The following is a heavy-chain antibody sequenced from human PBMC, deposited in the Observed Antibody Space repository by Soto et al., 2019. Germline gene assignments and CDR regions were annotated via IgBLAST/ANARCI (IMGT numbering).Heavy chain of an antibody. D-gene: IGHD6-13*01. CDR3: AKAYSSSWGNYYYYSMDV. CDR1: GFTFSSYG. CDR2: ISYYGSNK. Sequence: QVQLVESGGGVVQPGRSLRLSCAASGFTFSSYGMHWVRQAPGKGLEWVEVISYYGSNKYYADSVKGRFTISRDNYKNTLYLQMNILRAEDTAVYYCAKAYSSSWGNYYYYSMDVWGQGTTVTVSS. V-gene: IGHV3-30*18. J-gene: IGHJ6*02.